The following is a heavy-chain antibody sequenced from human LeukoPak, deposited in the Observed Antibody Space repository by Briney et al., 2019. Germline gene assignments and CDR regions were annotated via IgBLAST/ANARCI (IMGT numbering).Heavy chain of an antibody. CDR1: GGSISSGDYY. D-gene: IGHD3-10*01. CDR3: AVWFGEIWGYFDY. J-gene: IGHJ4*02. V-gene: IGHV4-30-4*01. Sequence: SETLSLTCTVSGGSISSGDYYWSWIRQPPGKGLEWIGYIYYSGSTYYNPSLKSRVTISVDTSKNQFSLKLSSVTAADTAVYYCAVWFGEIWGYFDYWGQGTLVTVSS. CDR2: IYYSGST.